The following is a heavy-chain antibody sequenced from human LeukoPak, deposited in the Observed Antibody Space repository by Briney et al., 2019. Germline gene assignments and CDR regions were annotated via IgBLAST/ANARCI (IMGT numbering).Heavy chain of an antibody. CDR1: GGPISSYY. CDR3: ARDNNCSGGSCYLFDY. V-gene: IGHV4-59*01. J-gene: IGHJ4*02. CDR2: IYYSGST. Sequence: SETLSLTCTVSGGPISSYYWSWIRQPPGKGLEWIGYIYYSGSTNYNPSLKSRVTISVDTSKNQFSLKLSSVTAADTAVYYCARDNNCSGGSCYLFDYWGQGTLVTVSS. D-gene: IGHD2-15*01.